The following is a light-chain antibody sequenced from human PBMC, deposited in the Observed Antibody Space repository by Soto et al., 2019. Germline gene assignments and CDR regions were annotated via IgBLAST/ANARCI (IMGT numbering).Light chain of an antibody. J-gene: IGLJ2*01. CDR1: SSDIGGYNY. CDR3: SSFTTNTTVV. CDR2: GVV. Sequence: QSALAQPASVSGSPGQSITISCTGSSSDIGGYNYVSWYQQHPTKAPKVLIFGVVNRPSGIPNRLSASKSGNTASLTISGLQGEDEAVYYCSSFTTNTTVVFGGGTKLTVL. V-gene: IGLV2-14*01.